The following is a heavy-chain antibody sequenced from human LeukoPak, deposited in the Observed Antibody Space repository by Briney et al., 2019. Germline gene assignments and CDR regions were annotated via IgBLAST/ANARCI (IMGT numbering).Heavy chain of an antibody. Sequence: GGSLRLSCAASGFTFSGYAMHWVRQAPGKGLEYVSAISTDGGSPYYANSVKGRFTISRDNSKNMLYLQMGSLRTEDMAVYYCARWSSTSCYDYWGQGTLVTVSS. CDR3: ARWSSTSCYDY. V-gene: IGHV3-64*01. CDR2: ISTDGGSP. D-gene: IGHD2-2*01. CDR1: GFTFSGYA. J-gene: IGHJ4*02.